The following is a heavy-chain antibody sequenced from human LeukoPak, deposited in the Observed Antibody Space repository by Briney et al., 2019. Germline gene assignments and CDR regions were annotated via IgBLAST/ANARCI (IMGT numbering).Heavy chain of an antibody. CDR3: ARDLNNDYGDQ. Sequence: SVKVSCKTSAGNFSSYAISWVRQAPGQGLEWMGGIIPIFGTANYAQKFQGRVTITADESTSTAYMELSSLRSEDTAVYYCARDLNNDYGDQWGQGTLVTVSS. V-gene: IGHV1-69*13. CDR2: IIPIFGTA. CDR1: AGNFSSYA. J-gene: IGHJ4*02. D-gene: IGHD2-8*01.